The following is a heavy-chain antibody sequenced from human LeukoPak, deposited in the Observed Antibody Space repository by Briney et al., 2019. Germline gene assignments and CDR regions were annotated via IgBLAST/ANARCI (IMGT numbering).Heavy chain of an antibody. Sequence: GGSLRLSCAASGFTFNDYDMNWVRQAPGKGLEWVSSISSTGDTTYYADSVEGRLTVSRDNAKNSLYLQMNSLRAEDTAVYYCARESMVDAFDIWGQGTMVTVSS. CDR3: ARESMVDAFDI. D-gene: IGHD2-15*01. J-gene: IGHJ3*02. V-gene: IGHV3-69-1*01. CDR2: ISSTGDTT. CDR1: GFTFNDYD.